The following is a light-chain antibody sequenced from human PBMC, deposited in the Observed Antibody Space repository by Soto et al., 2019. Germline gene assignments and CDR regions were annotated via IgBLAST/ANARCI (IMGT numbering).Light chain of an antibody. V-gene: IGKV1-33*01. CDR3: QQYDNLPIT. Sequence: DIQMTQSPSSVSASVGDRVTITCRASQGISSWLAWYQQKPGKAPKLLIYDASNLETGVPSRFSGSGFGTDFTFTISSLQSEDIATYYCQQYDNLPITFGQGTRLEIK. J-gene: IGKJ5*01. CDR2: DAS. CDR1: QGISSW.